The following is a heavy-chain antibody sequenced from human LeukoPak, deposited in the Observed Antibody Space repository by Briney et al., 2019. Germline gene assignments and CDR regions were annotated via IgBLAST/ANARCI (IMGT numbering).Heavy chain of an antibody. CDR3: ARGVATSY. Sequence: GGSLRLSCAASGFTFSSYWMSWVRQAPGKGLEWVANIKQDGSEEYYVDSVKGRFTISRDSAKNSLYLQMNSLRAEDTAMYYCARGVATSYWGQGSLVTVSS. CDR2: IKQDGSEE. V-gene: IGHV3-7*03. D-gene: IGHD5-12*01. J-gene: IGHJ4*02. CDR1: GFTFSSYW.